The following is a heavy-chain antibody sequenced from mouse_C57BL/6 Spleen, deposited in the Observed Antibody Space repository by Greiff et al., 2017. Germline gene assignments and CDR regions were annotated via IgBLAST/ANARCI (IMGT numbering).Heavy chain of an antibody. J-gene: IGHJ4*01. CDR1: GYTFTSYW. CDR3: ARGWDYYAMDY. V-gene: IGHV1-53*01. Sequence: QVQLKQSGTELVKPGASVTLSCKASGYTFTSYWMHWVKQRPGQGLEWIGNINPSNGGTNYNEKFKSKATLTVDKASSTAYMQLSSLTSEDSAVYYCARGWDYYAMDYWGQGTSVTVSS. D-gene: IGHD3-3*01. CDR2: INPSNGGT.